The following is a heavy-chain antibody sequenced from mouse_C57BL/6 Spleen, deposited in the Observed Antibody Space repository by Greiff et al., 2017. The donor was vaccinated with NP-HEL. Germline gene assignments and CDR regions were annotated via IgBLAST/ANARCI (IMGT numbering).Heavy chain of an antibody. V-gene: IGHV5-17*01. CDR2: ISSGSSTI. CDR1: GFTFSDYG. D-gene: IGHD2-4*01. Sequence: EVKLVESGGGLVKPGGSLKLSCAASGFTFSDYGMHWVRQAPEKGLEWVAYISSGSSTIYYADTVKGRFTISRDNAKNTLFLQMTSLRSEDTAMYYCARLDYALYAMDYWGQGTSVTVSS. CDR3: ARLDYALYAMDY. J-gene: IGHJ4*01.